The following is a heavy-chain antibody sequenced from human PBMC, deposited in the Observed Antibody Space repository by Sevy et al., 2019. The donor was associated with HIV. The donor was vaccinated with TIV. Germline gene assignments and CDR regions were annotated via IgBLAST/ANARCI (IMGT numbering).Heavy chain of an antibody. CDR1: GSSFGIHW. CDR2: INQDGGQK. J-gene: IGHJ3*01. Sequence: GESLKISCVASGSSFGIHWMSWVRQAPGKGLEWVAKINQDGGQKYDVDSVKGRFTISRDNAKSSLYLQMNSLRVEDTALYYCARDPDPVPGVAFDVWGQGTMVTVSS. V-gene: IGHV3-7*01. CDR3: ARDPDPVPGVAFDV.